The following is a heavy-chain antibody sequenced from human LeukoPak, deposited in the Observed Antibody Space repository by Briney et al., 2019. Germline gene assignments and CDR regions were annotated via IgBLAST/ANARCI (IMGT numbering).Heavy chain of an antibody. CDR2: ISTYNGNT. CDR1: GYAFSSYG. V-gene: IGHV1-18*01. CDR3: ARDWDDGHNWFDA. D-gene: IGHD1-1*01. J-gene: IGHJ5*02. Sequence: ASVKLSYKSSGYAFSSYGNSWLRQAPGHRLEWMGWISTYNGNTNYAQKLQGRVTMTTDTSTSTAYMELRSLRSDDTAVYYCARDWDDGHNWFDAWGQGTLVTVSS.